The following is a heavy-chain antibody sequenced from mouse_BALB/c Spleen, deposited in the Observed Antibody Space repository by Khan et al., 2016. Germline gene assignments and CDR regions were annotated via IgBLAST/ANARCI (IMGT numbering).Heavy chain of an antibody. J-gene: IGHJ2*01. CDR3: ASVVGHYVG. CDR2: VNPNNGGT. Sequence: VQLKQSGPDLVKPGASVNISCKASGYSFTGYYMHWVKESHGKSLEWIGRVNPNNGGTSYNQKFKGKAILTVDKSSSIAYMELRSLTSEDSAVYYCASVVGHYVGWGQGTTLTVSS. D-gene: IGHD2-1*01. CDR1: GYSFTGYY. V-gene: IGHV1-26*01.